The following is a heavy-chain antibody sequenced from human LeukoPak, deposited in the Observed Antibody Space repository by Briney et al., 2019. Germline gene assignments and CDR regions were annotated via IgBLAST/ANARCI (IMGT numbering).Heavy chain of an antibody. CDR2: ISYDGSNK. CDR3: ARDVTASVVVSLAGFDP. J-gene: IGHJ5*02. D-gene: IGHD2-15*01. Sequence: PGGSLRLSCAASGFTFSSDAMHWVRQAPGKGLEWVAVISYDGSNKYYADSVKGRFTISRDNSKNTLYLQMNSLRAEDTAVYYCARDVTASVVVSLAGFDPWGQGTLVTVSS. V-gene: IGHV3-30*04. CDR1: GFTFSSDA.